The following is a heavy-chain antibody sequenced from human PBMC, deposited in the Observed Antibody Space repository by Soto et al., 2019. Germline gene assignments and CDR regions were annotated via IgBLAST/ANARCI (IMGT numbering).Heavy chain of an antibody. Sequence: ASVKVSCKASGGTFSSYAISWVRQAPGQGLEWMGGIIPIFGTANYAQKFQGRVTITADESTSTAYMELSSLRSEDTAVYYCARDRLDLGTKSYYYYGMDVWGQGTTVTVSS. V-gene: IGHV1-69*13. CDR2: IIPIFGTA. CDR1: GGTFSSYA. J-gene: IGHJ6*02. D-gene: IGHD3-16*01. CDR3: ARDRLDLGTKSYYYYGMDV.